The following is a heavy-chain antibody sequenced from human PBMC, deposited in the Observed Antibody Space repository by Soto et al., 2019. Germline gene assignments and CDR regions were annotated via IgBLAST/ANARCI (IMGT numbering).Heavy chain of an antibody. V-gene: IGHV4-39*01. D-gene: IGHD6-6*01. J-gene: IGHJ3*02. Sequence: SETLSLTCTVSGGSISSSSYYWGWIRQPPGKGLEWIGSIYYSGSTYYNPPLKSRVTISVDTSKNQFSLKLSSVTAADTAVYYCARHRPRLRPLDIWGQGTMVTVSS. CDR2: IYYSGST. CDR1: GGSISSSSYY. CDR3: ARHRPRLRPLDI.